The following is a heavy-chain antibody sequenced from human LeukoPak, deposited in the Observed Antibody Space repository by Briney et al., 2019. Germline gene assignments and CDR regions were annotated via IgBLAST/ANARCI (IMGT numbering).Heavy chain of an antibody. CDR1: GYSFTSHW. Sequence: GESLKISCKGSGYSFTSHWIGWVREMPGKGLEWMGIIYPGDSETRYSPSFQGQVTISADKSISTAYLQWSSLKASDTAMYYCARRYYYDTSGYYLAHDAFDIWGQGTMVTVSS. V-gene: IGHV5-51*01. CDR2: IYPGDSET. CDR3: ARRYYYDTSGYYLAHDAFDI. J-gene: IGHJ3*02. D-gene: IGHD3-22*01.